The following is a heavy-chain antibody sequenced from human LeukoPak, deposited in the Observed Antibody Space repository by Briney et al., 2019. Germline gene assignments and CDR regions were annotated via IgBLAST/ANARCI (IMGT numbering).Heavy chain of an antibody. CDR3: APGCRAF. D-gene: IGHD1-14*01. CDR1: GFTFSGYW. Sequence: GGSLRLSCAASGFTFSGYWMSWIRQTPGKGLEWVANIKRDGSGIYYVDSVKGRFTISRDNAKNSLYLQMSSLRAEDTAVYYCAPGCRAFWGQGTLVTVSS. CDR2: IKRDGSGI. V-gene: IGHV3-7*05. J-gene: IGHJ4*02.